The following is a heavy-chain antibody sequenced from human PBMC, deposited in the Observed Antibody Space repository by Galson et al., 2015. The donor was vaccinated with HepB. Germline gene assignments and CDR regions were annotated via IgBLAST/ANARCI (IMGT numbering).Heavy chain of an antibody. D-gene: IGHD5-12*01. CDR3: AREGATLDD. CDR1: GSTFSNYW. CDR2: INSDGSST. V-gene: IGHV3-74*01. J-gene: IGHJ4*02. Sequence: SLRLSCAASGSTFSNYWMHWVRQAPGKGLVWVSRINSDGSSTSYADSVKGRFTISRDNTKNTMYLQMNSLRAEDTAVYYCAREGATLDDWGQGTLVTVSS.